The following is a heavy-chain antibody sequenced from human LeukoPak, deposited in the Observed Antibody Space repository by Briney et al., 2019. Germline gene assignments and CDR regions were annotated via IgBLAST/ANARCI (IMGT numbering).Heavy chain of an antibody. V-gene: IGHV1-2*02. CDR2: INPNSGGT. CDR3: ARALTIFGVVNVVGY. J-gene: IGHJ4*02. Sequence: GASVKVSCKASGYTFTGYYMHWLRQAPGQGLEWMGWINPNSGGTNYVQKFQGRVTMTMDTSISTAYMELSRLRSDDTAVYYCARALTIFGVVNVVGYWGQGTLVTVSS. D-gene: IGHD3-3*01. CDR1: GYTFTGYY.